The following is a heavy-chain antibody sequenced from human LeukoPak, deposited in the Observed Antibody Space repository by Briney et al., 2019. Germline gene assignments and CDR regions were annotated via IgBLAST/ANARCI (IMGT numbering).Heavy chain of an antibody. J-gene: IGHJ4*02. CDR1: GHTFVSYD. D-gene: IGHD7-27*01. CDR3: TRGPPNWGYDF. CDR2: MSPKSGNT. Sequence: EASVKVSCTASGHTFVSYDINWVRQATGQGPEWMGWMSPKSGNTGYAQKFQGRVTMTRDTSINTAYMELSGLISEDTAVYYCTRGPPNWGYDFWGQGTLVTVSS. V-gene: IGHV1-8*01.